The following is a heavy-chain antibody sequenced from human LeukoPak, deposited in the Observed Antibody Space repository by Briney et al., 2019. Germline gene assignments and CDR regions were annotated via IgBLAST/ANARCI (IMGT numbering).Heavy chain of an antibody. CDR1: GFTFRSYV. CDR2: ISGSGGST. J-gene: IGHJ4*02. V-gene: IGHV3-23*01. CDR3: AKRVGD. Sequence: GRPLRLSCAASGFTFRSYVMSWVRQAPGKGLEWVSGISGSGGSTYYADSVKGRFTISRDNSKSTLYLQINSLRAEDTAVYHCAKRVGDWGQGTLVTVSS. D-gene: IGHD3-16*01.